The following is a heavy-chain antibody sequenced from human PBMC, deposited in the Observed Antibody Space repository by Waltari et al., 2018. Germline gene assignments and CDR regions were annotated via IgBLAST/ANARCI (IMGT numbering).Heavy chain of an antibody. Sequence: EVQLVESGGGLVQPGGSLRLSCAAYGFPFSIYWMPWVRQAPGKGLVLVSRINSYGTTTNYADSVKGRFTISRDDAKKTLYLQMNSLRPEDTAVYYCARGLSLGGYYGPGYYGMDVWGQGTTVTVSS. D-gene: IGHD3-10*01. CDR1: GFPFSIYW. V-gene: IGHV3-74*01. J-gene: IGHJ6*02. CDR2: INSYGTTT. CDR3: ARGLSLGGYYGPGYYGMDV.